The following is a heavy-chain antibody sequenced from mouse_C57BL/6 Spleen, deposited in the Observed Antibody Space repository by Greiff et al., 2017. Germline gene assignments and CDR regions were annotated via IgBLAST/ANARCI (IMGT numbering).Heavy chain of an antibody. Sequence: VQLQESGPGLVKPSQSLSLTCSVTGYSITSGYYWNWIRQFPGNTLAWMGSISSDGSNNYNPSLKNRISITRYTSKNQLFLKLKAVTTEDTATYYCARDHDGGFAYWGQGTLVTVSA. CDR1: GYSITSGYY. D-gene: IGHD2-12*01. J-gene: IGHJ3*01. V-gene: IGHV3-6*01. CDR3: ARDHDGGFAY. CDR2: ISSDGSN.